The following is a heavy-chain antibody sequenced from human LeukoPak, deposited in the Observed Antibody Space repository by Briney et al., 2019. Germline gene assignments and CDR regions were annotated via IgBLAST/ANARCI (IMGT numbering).Heavy chain of an antibody. CDR3: AKANWLSNADAVW. CDR2: INGGGER. Sequence: GGSLRLSCAASGFDFTKYAMSWVRRAPARGLEWVSSINGGGERFYADSVKGRFTLSRDDSRNTVYLQLNNVRVEDTAVYYCAKANWLSNADAVWWGQGTLVTVSS. V-gene: IGHV3-23*01. CDR1: GFDFTKYA. J-gene: IGHJ4*02. D-gene: IGHD1-1*01.